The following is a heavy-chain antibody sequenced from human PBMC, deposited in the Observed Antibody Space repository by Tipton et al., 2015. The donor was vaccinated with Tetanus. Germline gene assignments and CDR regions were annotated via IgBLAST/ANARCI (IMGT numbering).Heavy chain of an antibody. J-gene: IGHJ4*02. D-gene: IGHD5-12*01. CDR3: ARQGMTGYEIFDN. CDR2: IYYSGYT. CDR1: GDSTRNINYY. V-gene: IGHV4-39*01. Sequence: TLSLTCAVSGDSTRNINYYWGWVRQPPGKGLEWLASIYYSGYTYYNPSLRSRLTISRDTAKNQFSLKMQSVTGAGTALYFCARQGMTGYEIFDNWGRGTQVTVSS.